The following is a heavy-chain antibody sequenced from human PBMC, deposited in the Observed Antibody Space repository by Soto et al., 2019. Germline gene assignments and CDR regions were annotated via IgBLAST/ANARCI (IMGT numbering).Heavy chain of an antibody. J-gene: IGHJ6*02. Sequence: PSDTLSLTCTVSGGSISSCYVSWIRQSAGKGLEWIVRIYTSGTTNYNPSLKSRVTMSVDAYKNHFSLNLSSVTAADTAVYYCARGPRGYVYYHGMXVWGQGTKVTVS. V-gene: IGHV4-4*07. CDR1: GGSISSCY. D-gene: IGHD3-16*01. CDR3: ARGPRGYVYYHGMXV. CDR2: IYTSGTT.